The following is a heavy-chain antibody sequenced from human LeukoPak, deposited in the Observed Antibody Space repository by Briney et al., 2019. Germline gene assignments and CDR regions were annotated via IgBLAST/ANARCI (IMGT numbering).Heavy chain of an antibody. CDR2: ISVRSNYR. D-gene: IGHD3-22*01. CDR3: VRLRRNSDRSGYYYYYDY. Sequence: GGSLRLSCAASGYTFSDFSVNWVRQAPGKGLEWVSSISVRSNYRYYADSVRGRFTISRDDARDPLFLQMNSLRAEDTAVYFCVRLRRNSDRSGYYYYYDYWGQGTLVTVSS. V-gene: IGHV3-21*01. CDR1: GYTFSDFS. J-gene: IGHJ4*02.